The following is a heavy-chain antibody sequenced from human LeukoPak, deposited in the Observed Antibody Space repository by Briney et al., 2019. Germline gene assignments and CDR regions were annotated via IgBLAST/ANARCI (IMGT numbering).Heavy chain of an antibody. Sequence: SETLSLTCTVSGGSISSYYWSWIRQPPGKGLEWIGYIYYSGSTNYNPSLKSRVTISVDTSKNQFSLKLSSVTAADTAVYYCARGVRSWYLSYYMDVWGKGTTVTISS. CDR1: GGSISSYY. D-gene: IGHD6-13*01. CDR3: ARGVRSWYLSYYMDV. J-gene: IGHJ6*03. V-gene: IGHV4-59*01. CDR2: IYYSGST.